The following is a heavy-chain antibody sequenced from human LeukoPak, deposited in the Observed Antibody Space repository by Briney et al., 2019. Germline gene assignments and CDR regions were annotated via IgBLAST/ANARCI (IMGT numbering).Heavy chain of an antibody. D-gene: IGHD1-7*01. J-gene: IGHJ3*01. CDR3: ARDPPPEDGTTAFDF. CDR2: IYDSGST. Sequence: PAQTLSLTCTVSGGSVSSGGDDWGGLRQNPGKGLEWIGYIYDSGSTYYNPSLKSRVTISVDTSKNQFSPKLSSVTAADTAVYYCARDPPPEDGTTAFDFWGQGTMVTVSS. V-gene: IGHV4-31*03. CDR1: GGSVSSGGDD.